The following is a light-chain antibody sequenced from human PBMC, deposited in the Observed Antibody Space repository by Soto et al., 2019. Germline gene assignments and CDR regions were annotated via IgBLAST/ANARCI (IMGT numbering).Light chain of an antibody. J-gene: IGKJ1*01. CDR1: QTIKTY. CDR2: AAS. Sequence: DIPMTQSPSPLSASVGDSVTITCRASQTIKTYLNWYRHKPGKAPELLIYAASRLQSGVASRFSGSGSGTYFIPTISSLQPDDLATYYCQQTYPAPGTFGQGTKVEI. CDR3: QQTYPAPGT. V-gene: IGKV1-39*01.